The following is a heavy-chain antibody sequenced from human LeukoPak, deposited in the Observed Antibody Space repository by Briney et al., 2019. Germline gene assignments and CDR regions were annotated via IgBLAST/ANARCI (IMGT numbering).Heavy chain of an antibody. CDR1: GFTFSSYA. CDR3: ARARGSGWYEPWFDY. J-gene: IGHJ4*02. D-gene: IGHD6-19*01. V-gene: IGHV3-7*01. CDR2: IERDGREK. Sequence: GGSLRLSCAASGFTFSSYAMSWVRQAPGKGLEWVANIERDGREKYSIDSVKGRFSISRENAKNSLYLQMNSLRAGDTAVYYCARARGSGWYEPWFDYWGQGTLVTVSS.